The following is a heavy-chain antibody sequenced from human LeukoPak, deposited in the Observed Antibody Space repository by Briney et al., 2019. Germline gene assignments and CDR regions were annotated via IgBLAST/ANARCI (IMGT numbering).Heavy chain of an antibody. CDR3: ARDRGGASDSSGYYYWGAFDI. Sequence: GGSLRLSCAASGFTVSSNYMSWVRQAPGKGLECVSVLYAGGGTYYADSVKGRFTISIDNSKNTLYLQMNSLRAEDTAVYYCARDRGGASDSSGYYYWGAFDIWGQGTMVTVSS. J-gene: IGHJ3*02. D-gene: IGHD3-22*01. V-gene: IGHV3-66*02. CDR2: LYAGGGT. CDR1: GFTVSSNY.